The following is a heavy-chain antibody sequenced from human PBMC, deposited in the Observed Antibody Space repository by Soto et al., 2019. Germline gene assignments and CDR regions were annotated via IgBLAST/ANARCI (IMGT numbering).Heavy chain of an antibody. CDR1: GGSFSGYY. Sequence: LSLTFAVYGGSFSGYYWSWIRQRPGKGLEWIGEINHSGSTNYNPSLKSRVTISVDTSKNQFSLKLSSVTAADTAVYYCARVFYDFWSGYRYYFDYWGQGALVSVSS. CDR3: ARVFYDFWSGYRYYFDY. J-gene: IGHJ4*02. V-gene: IGHV4-34*01. D-gene: IGHD3-3*01. CDR2: INHSGST.